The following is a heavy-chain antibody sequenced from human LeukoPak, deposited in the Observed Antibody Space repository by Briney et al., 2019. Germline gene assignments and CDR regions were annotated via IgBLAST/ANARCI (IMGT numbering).Heavy chain of an antibody. CDR2: ITSSSSYI. J-gene: IGHJ4*02. CDR3: ARDNYGGFDY. D-gene: IGHD4-23*01. Sequence: GGSLRLSCAASGFTFSTYSMNWVRQAPGRGLEWVSSITSSSSYIYYADSVKGRFTISRDNAKNSLYLQMNSLRAEDTAVYYCARDNYGGFDYWGQGTRVTVSS. CDR1: GFTFSTYS. V-gene: IGHV3-21*01.